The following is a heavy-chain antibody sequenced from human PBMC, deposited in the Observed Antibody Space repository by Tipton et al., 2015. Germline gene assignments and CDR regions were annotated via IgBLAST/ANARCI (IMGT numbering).Heavy chain of an antibody. CDR2: VHYSGST. D-gene: IGHD6-13*01. CDR3: ARRFSHSSSWTFDY. Sequence: TLSLTCTVSGGSISSSSYYWGWIRQPPGKGLEWIGSVHYSGSTYYNPSLKSRATISVDTSKNQFSLKLSSVTAADTAVYYCARRFSHSSSWTFDYWGQGTLVTVSS. CDR1: GGSISSSSYY. V-gene: IGHV4-39*01. J-gene: IGHJ4*01.